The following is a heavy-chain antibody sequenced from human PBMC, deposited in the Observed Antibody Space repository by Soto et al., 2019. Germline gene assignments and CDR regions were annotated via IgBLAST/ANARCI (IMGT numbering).Heavy chain of an antibody. V-gene: IGHV4-34*02. CDR2: INYTGTT. D-gene: IGHD6-19*01. Sequence: QVQLQQWGAGLLKPSETLSLTCAVNGGSFSGYSWTWIRQGPGKGLDWIGEINYTGTTNYSPSLKSRVTLSVDTSKNQFSLELRSVSAADTAVYYCAREGGSGWYYYDYWGHGTLVTVSS. CDR1: GGSFSGYS. CDR3: AREGGSGWYYYDY. J-gene: IGHJ4*01.